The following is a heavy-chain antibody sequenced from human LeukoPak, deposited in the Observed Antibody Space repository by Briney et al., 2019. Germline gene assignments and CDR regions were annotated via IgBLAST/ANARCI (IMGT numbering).Heavy chain of an antibody. D-gene: IGHD1-26*01. V-gene: IGHV3-30*18. CDR2: ISYDGSNK. Sequence: GALRLSCAASGFTFSSYGMHWVRQAPGKGLEWVAVISYDGSNKYYADSVKGRFTISRDNSRNTLYLQMNSLRAEDTALYYCAKGLFVGATDHDAFDIWGQGTMVTVSS. J-gene: IGHJ3*02. CDR1: GFTFSSYG. CDR3: AKGLFVGATDHDAFDI.